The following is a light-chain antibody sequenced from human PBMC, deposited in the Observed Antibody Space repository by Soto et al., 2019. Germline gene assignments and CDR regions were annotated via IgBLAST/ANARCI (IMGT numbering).Light chain of an antibody. CDR2: DAS. J-gene: IGKJ2*01. CDR1: QDIKKF. CDR3: KQYDNLPYI. V-gene: IGKV1-33*01. Sequence: DIQMTRAPSSLSASVGDRVTITCQASQDIKKFLSWFQQKPGKAPKLLIYDASNLQTGVPPRFGGSGSETDFTFTINSLQPEDIGTYFCKQYDNLPYIFGQGTKVDIK.